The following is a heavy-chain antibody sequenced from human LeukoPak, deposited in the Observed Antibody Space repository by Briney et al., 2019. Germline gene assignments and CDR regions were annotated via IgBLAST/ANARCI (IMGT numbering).Heavy chain of an antibody. CDR2: IYPGDSNT. CDR3: ARRKDWYFDL. J-gene: IGHJ2*01. Sequence: GESLQISCQGSGYRFTSYWIGWVRQVPGQGLEWLGIIYPGDSNTRYSPSLQGQVTISADDSINTSYLQWRSLTASATAIYYCARRKDWYFDLWGPGTLVTVSS. V-gene: IGHV5-51*01. CDR1: GYRFTSYW. D-gene: IGHD1-14*01.